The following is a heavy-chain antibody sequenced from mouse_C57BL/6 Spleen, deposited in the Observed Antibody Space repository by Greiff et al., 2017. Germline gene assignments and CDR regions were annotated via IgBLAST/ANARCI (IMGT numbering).Heavy chain of an antibody. CDR3: TRSICYGYVGYARDY. D-gene: IGHD2-2*01. CDR1: GYTFTDYE. CDR2: IDPETGGT. J-gene: IGHJ4*01. Sequence: QVQLQQSGAELVRPGASVTLSCKASGYTFTDYEMHWVKQTPVHGLEWIGAIDPETGGTAYNQKFKGKAILTADKSSSTAYMELRSLTSEDSAVYYCTRSICYGYVGYARDYWGQGTSVTVSS. V-gene: IGHV1-15*01.